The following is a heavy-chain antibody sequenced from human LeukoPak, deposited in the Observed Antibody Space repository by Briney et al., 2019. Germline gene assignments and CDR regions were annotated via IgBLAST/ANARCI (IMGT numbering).Heavy chain of an antibody. D-gene: IGHD3-22*01. CDR3: ARTTYYYDSSGYYTPPHFDY. V-gene: IGHV1-2*06. CDR1: GYTFTGYY. CDR2: INPNSGGT. Sequence: ASVKVSCKASGYTFTGYYMHWVRQAPGQALEWMGRINPNSGGTNYAQKFEGRVTMTRDTSISTAYMELSRLRSDDTAVYYCARTTYYYDSSGYYTPPHFDYWGQGTLVTVSS. J-gene: IGHJ4*02.